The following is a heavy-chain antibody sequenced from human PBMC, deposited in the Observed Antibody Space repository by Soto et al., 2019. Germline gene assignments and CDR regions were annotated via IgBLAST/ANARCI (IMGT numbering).Heavy chain of an antibody. Sequence: GGSLRLSCAASGFTFSDHYIDWGRQAPGKGLEWVGRTRNKGKSHTTEYAASVKGRFTISRDDSKKSLYLQLNSLRTEDTAVYYCARSGSSPGCYDYSSQGTPVTVSS. V-gene: IGHV3-72*01. J-gene: IGHJ4*01. CDR2: TRNKGKSHTT. CDR3: ARSGSSPGCYDY. D-gene: IGHD2-2*01. CDR1: GFTFSDHY.